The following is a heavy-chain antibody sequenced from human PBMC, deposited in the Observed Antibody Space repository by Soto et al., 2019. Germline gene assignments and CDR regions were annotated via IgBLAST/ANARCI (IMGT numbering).Heavy chain of an antibody. V-gene: IGHV3-30*18. CDR1: GFTFNNYG. CDR2: ISNDGSHK. D-gene: IGHD5-18*01. CDR3: AKAPAIAASQGID. J-gene: IGHJ3*01. Sequence: QVQLVESGGGVVQPGRSLRLSCAASGFTFNNYGMHWVRQAPGKGLEWVAAISNDGSHKYYADSVKGRLTISRETSKNTVFLETSSLRCEGTAVYYCAKAPAIAASQGIDWGDGTIVTGSS.